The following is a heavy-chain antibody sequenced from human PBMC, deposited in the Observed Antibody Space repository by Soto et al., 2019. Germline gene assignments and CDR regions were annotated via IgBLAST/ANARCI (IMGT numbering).Heavy chain of an antibody. D-gene: IGHD6-13*01. J-gene: IGHJ4*02. CDR3: ARSPRSSPYFDS. Sequence: GESLKISCKGSGYTFTNYWIGWVRQMPGKGLEWMGIIYPGDSDTKYNPSFQGQVTISADRSISTTYLQWSSLEASDTAFYFCARSPRSSPYFDSRGQGAPVTVS. CDR1: GYTFTNYW. V-gene: IGHV5-51*01. CDR2: IYPGDSDT.